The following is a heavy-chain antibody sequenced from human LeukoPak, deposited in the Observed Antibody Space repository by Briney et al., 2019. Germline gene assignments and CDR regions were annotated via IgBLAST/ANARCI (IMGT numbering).Heavy chain of an antibody. Sequence: KSSETLSLTCTVSGGSISSGGYYWSWIRQPPGKGLEWIGYIYHSGSTYYNPSLKSRVTISVDTSKNQFSLKLSSVTAADTAVYYCARDQRITMVRGAPYYYGMDVWGQGTTVTVSS. CDR3: ARDQRITMVRGAPYYYGMDV. D-gene: IGHD3-10*01. J-gene: IGHJ6*02. CDR1: GGSISSGGYY. CDR2: IYHSGST. V-gene: IGHV4-30-2*01.